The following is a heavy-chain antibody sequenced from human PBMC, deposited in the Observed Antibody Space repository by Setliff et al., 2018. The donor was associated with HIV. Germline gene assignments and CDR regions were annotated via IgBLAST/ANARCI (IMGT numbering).Heavy chain of an antibody. J-gene: IGHJ4*02. V-gene: IGHV4-34*01. D-gene: IGHD2-21*02. CDR1: GGSLRGYY. CDR3: TRGGDVSPLDY. Sequence: SETLSLTCAIYGGSLRGYYWSWIRQTPGKGLEWIGQSNPSGGVDYNPSLNGRVTISGHTSRNQFSLKLTSLLAADTAVYYCTRGGDVSPLDYWGQGTLVTVSS. CDR2: SNPSGGV.